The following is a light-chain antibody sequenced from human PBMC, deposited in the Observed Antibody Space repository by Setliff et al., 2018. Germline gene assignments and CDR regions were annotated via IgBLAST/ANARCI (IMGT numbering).Light chain of an antibody. CDR2: EVS. CDR3: SSYAGSNNYV. CDR1: SSDVGGYNY. J-gene: IGLJ1*01. V-gene: IGLV2-8*01. Sequence: QSALAQPPSASGSPGQSVTISCTGTSSDVGGYNYVSWYQQHPGKAPKLMIYEVSKWPSGVPDRFSGSKSGNTASLTVPGLQAEDEADYYCSSYAGSNNYVFGTGTKV.